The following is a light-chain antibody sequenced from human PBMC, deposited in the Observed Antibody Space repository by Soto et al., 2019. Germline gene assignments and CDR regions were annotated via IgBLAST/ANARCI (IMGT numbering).Light chain of an antibody. J-gene: IGLJ1*01. V-gene: IGLV2-14*01. CDR2: DVS. Sequence: QSALTQPASVSGSPGQSITISCTGTSSDVGGYKYVSWYQQHPREAPKLMIYDVSNRPSGVSNRFSGSKSGNTASLTISGLQAEDEADYYCSSYTSSSTRVFGTGTKVTVL. CDR3: SSYTSSSTRV. CDR1: SSDVGGYKY.